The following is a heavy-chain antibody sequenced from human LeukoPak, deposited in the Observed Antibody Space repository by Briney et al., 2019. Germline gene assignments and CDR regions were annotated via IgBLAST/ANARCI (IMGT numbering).Heavy chain of an antibody. CDR2: IDQDGREK. V-gene: IGHV3-7*01. CDR1: AFRFSNSW. CDR3: ARERQGSSDYDGKESFDY. J-gene: IGHJ4*02. D-gene: IGHD6-25*01. Sequence: GESLKISCVGSAFRFSNSWMSWGRHVPGKGLEWVANIDQDGREKNYVDSVKGRFTISRDNGQSSLYLEMHSLRAEDTAVYYCARERQGSSDYDGKESFDYWGQGTLVTISS.